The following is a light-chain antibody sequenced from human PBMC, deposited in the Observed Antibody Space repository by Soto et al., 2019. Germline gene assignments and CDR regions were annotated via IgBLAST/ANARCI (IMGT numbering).Light chain of an antibody. J-gene: IGKJ1*01. V-gene: IGKV3-11*01. CDR1: QSVGSY. CDR3: QHRNNWT. Sequence: EIVLTQSPATLSLSPGERATLSCRASQSVGSYLAWYQQKPGQAPRLLIYDASNRATGIPARFSGSVSGTDFTLTISSLEPEDFAGYYCQHRNNWTFGQGTKVEIK. CDR2: DAS.